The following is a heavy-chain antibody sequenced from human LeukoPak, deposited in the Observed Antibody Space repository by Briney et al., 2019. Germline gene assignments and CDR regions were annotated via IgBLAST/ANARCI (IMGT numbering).Heavy chain of an antibody. CDR3: ARDRITMVRGVIIYNWFDP. Sequence: SVKVSCKASGGTFSSYAISWVRQAPGQGLEWMGGIIPIFGTANYAQKFQGRVTITTDESTSTAYMELSSLRSEDTAVYYCARDRITMVRGVIIYNWFDPWGQGTLVPVSS. V-gene: IGHV1-69*05. CDR1: GGTFSSYA. J-gene: IGHJ5*02. D-gene: IGHD3-10*01. CDR2: IIPIFGTA.